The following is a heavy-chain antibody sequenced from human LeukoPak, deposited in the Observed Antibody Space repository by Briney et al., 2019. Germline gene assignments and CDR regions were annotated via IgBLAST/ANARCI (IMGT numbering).Heavy chain of an antibody. J-gene: IGHJ4*02. CDR1: GGSFRCHY. Sequence: SETLPLTCAVYGGSFRCHYWTWIRQPPGKGLEWIGEINHSGSTTYNPSLNNRVTISVDTSKNQFSLKLTSVTAAHTAVYYCARPHYGSGSFDSWGQGTLVTVSS. CDR3: ARPHYGSGSFDS. D-gene: IGHD3-10*01. V-gene: IGHV4-34*01. CDR2: INHSGST.